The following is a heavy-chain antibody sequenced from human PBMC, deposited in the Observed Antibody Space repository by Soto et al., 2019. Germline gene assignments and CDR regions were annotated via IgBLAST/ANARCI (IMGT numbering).Heavy chain of an antibody. Sequence: SVKVSCKASGGTFSSYGISWVRQAPGQGLEWMGGIIPIFGTATYAQKFQGRVTITADESTSTAYMELSSLRSEDTAVYYSARGARGGSMTNAYWGQRTLVTVSS. V-gene: IGHV1-69*13. CDR1: GGTFSSYG. CDR3: ARGARGGSMTNAY. J-gene: IGHJ4*02. D-gene: IGHD2-8*01. CDR2: IIPIFGTA.